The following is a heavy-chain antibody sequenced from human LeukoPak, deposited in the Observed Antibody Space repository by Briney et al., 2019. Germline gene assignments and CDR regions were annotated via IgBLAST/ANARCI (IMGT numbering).Heavy chain of an antibody. CDR3: ARGIVTVTPDY. D-gene: IGHD4-17*01. J-gene: IGHJ4*02. Sequence: SETLSLTCTVSGGSVSSSSWWSWVRQPPGKGLEWIGEIYHSGSTNYNPSLKSRVTISVDTSKNQFSLKLSSVTAADTAVYYCARGIVTVTPDYWGQGTLVTVSS. V-gene: IGHV4-4*02. CDR1: GGSVSSSSW. CDR2: IYHSGST.